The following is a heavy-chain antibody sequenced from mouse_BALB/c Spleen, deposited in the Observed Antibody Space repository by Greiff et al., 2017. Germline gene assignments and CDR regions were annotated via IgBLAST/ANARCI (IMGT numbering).Heavy chain of an antibody. CDR3: ANAMDY. V-gene: IGHV5-6-3*01. J-gene: IGHJ4*01. CDR2: INSNGGST. CDR1: GFTFSSYG. Sequence: EVQRVESGGGLVQPGGSLKLSCAASGFTFSSYGMSWVRQTPDKRLELVATINSNGGSTYYPDSVKGRFTISRDNAKNTLYLQMSSLKSEDTAMYYCANAMDYWGQGTSVTVSS.